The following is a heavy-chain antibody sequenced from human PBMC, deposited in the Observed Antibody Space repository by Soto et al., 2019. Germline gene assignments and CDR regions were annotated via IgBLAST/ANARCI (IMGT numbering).Heavy chain of an antibody. CDR2: IYPGDSDM. CDR1: GYSFSNHW. Sequence: GESLKISCEGVGYSFSNHWIAWVRQMPEKVLEWMGTIYPGDSDMRYSPSFRGQVTISVDKSINTAYLQWGSLKASDTAKYCCGPLSRELWSDPDYWGQGXLVTVSS. J-gene: IGHJ4*02. D-gene: IGHD3-10*01. V-gene: IGHV5-51*01. CDR3: GPLSRELWSDPDY.